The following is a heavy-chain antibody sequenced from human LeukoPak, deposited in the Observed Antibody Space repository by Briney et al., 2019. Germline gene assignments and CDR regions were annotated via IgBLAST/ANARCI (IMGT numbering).Heavy chain of an antibody. Sequence: GGSLRLSCAASGFTFSSYWMHWVRQAPGKGLVWVSLINDDGSTTFYADSVKGRFTISRDNAKNTLYVQMNSLRAEDTAVYYCATVVAAAGFNWFDPWGQGTLVTVSS. CDR2: INDDGSTT. J-gene: IGHJ5*02. V-gene: IGHV3-74*01. CDR1: GFTFSSYW. CDR3: ATVVAAAGFNWFDP. D-gene: IGHD6-13*01.